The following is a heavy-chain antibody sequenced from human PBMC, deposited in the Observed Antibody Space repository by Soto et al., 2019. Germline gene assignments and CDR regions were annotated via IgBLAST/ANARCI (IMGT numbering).Heavy chain of an antibody. Sequence: PGGSLRLSCAASGVTFSSYAMHWVRQAPGKGLEWVAVISYDGSNKYYADSVKGRFTISRDNSKNTLYLQMNSLRAEDTAVYYCARDSPRTRGMDVWGQGTTVTVS. CDR2: ISYDGSNK. J-gene: IGHJ6*02. CDR1: GVTFSSYA. V-gene: IGHV3-30-3*01. CDR3: ARDSPRTRGMDV.